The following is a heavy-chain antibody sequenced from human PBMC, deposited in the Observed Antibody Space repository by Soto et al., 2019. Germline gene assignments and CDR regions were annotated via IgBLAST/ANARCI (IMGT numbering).Heavy chain of an antibody. D-gene: IGHD1-7*01. Sequence: SETLSLTCAVNGGSLSGYYWSWIRQSPGKGLEWIGEINHRGSSDYNPSLKSRVTISIDASKNHVTLELTSVTAADTAVYYCARSDNRNSLYGVDVRCQGTAVTVSS. CDR3: ARSDNRNSLYGVDV. CDR1: GGSLSGYY. J-gene: IGHJ6*02. V-gene: IGHV4-34*01. CDR2: INHRGSS.